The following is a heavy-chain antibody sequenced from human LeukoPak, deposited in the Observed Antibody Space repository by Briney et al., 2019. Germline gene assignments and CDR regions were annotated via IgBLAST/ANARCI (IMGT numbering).Heavy chain of an antibody. CDR3: ARGFYYTGMDV. Sequence: KSSQTLSLTCAISVDNVSSNSARWNWMRQSPSIGLEWLGRTYYRSKWYNDYAVSLKSRITINPDTSKNQFSLHLNSVTPEDTAVYYCARGFYYTGMDVWGQGTTVTVSS. D-gene: IGHD3-10*01. CDR1: VDNVSSNSAR. CDR2: TYYRSKWYN. V-gene: IGHV6-1*01. J-gene: IGHJ6*02.